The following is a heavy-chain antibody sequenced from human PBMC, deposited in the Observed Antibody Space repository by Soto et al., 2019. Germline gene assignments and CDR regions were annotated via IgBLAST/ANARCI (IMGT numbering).Heavy chain of an antibody. V-gene: IGHV1-69*08. CDR1: GGTFSSYT. CDR2: IIPILGIA. J-gene: IGHJ6*02. CDR3: AREEGATYGMDV. Sequence: QVQLVQSGAEVKKPGSSVKVSCKASGGTFSSYTISWVRQAPGQGLEWMGRIIPILGIANYAQKFQGRVTITADKSTSTAYMELSSLRSEDTAVYYCAREEGATYGMDVWGQGTTVTVSS. D-gene: IGHD1-26*01.